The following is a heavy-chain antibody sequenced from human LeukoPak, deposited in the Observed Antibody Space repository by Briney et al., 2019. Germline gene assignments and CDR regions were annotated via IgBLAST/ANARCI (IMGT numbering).Heavy chain of an antibody. Sequence: GGSVRLSCAASGFSFSDHYMSWIRQAPGKGLEWVGFIRNKANGGTADYAASVKGRFTISRDDSKTIAYLQMNSLKTEDTAVYYCSRAYSTGWLGINDYWGQGALVTVSS. D-gene: IGHD6-19*01. CDR3: SRAYSTGWLGINDY. CDR1: GFSFSDHY. CDR2: IRNKANGGTA. V-gene: IGHV3-71*01. J-gene: IGHJ4*02.